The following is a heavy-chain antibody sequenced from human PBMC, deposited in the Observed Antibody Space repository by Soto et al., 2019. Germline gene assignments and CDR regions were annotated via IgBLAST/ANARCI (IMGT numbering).Heavy chain of an antibody. CDR2: IWYDGSNK. Sequence: GGSLRLSCAASGFTFSSYGMHWVRQAPGKGLEWVAVIWYDGSNKYYADSVKGRFTISRDNSKNTLYLQMNSLRAEDTAVYYCARDIGIAAPTTPYYYYGMDVWGQGTTVTVSS. CDR1: GFTFSSYG. D-gene: IGHD6-6*01. J-gene: IGHJ6*02. CDR3: ARDIGIAAPTTPYYYYGMDV. V-gene: IGHV3-33*01.